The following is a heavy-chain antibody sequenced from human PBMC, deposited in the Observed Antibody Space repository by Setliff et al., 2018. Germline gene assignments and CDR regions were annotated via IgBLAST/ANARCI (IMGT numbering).Heavy chain of an antibody. CDR2: INHSGST. V-gene: IGHV4-39*07. CDR3: ARSGYYDFGSGFLNDAFDI. CDR1: GDSISSGSYY. D-gene: IGHD3-3*01. Sequence: ETLSLTCTVSGDSISSGSYYWSWIRQPPGKGLEWIGEINHSGSTNYNPSLKSRVTISVDTSKNQFSLKLSSVTAADTAVYYCARSGYYDFGSGFLNDAFDIWGQGTMVTVSS. J-gene: IGHJ3*02.